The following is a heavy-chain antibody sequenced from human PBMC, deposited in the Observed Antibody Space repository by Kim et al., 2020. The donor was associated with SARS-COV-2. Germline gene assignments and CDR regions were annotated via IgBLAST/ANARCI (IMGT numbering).Heavy chain of an antibody. J-gene: IGHJ3*02. CDR3: ARGQQLPPGQFDI. V-gene: IGHV3-7*03. CDR1: GFSFSSYW. D-gene: IGHD6-13*01. CDR2: IRQDGSER. Sequence: GGSLRLSCKASGFSFSSYWMSWVRQAPGKGLEWVANIRQDGSERYYVDSVKGRFIISRENSEKSLYLQLNSLRDEDTAVYYCARGQQLPPGQFDILGHGT.